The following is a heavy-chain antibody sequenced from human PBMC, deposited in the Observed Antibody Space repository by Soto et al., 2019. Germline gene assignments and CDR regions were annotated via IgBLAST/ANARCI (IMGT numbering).Heavy chain of an antibody. D-gene: IGHD2-2*01. CDR3: ARISAIHYYFDY. CDR2: IYYSGST. V-gene: IGHV4-30-4*01. CDR1: GGSISSGDYY. J-gene: IGHJ4*02. Sequence: PSETLSLTCTVSGGSISSGDYYWSWIRQPPGKGLEWIGYIYYSGSTYYNPSLKSRVTISVDTSKNQFSLKLSSVTAADTAVYYCARISAIHYYFDYWRQGTLVTVSS.